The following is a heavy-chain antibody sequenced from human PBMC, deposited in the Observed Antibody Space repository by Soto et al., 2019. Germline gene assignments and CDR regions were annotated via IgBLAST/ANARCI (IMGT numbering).Heavy chain of an antibody. D-gene: IGHD2-2*01. CDR2: IWYDGSNK. Sequence: PGWSLRLSCAASGFTFSSYGMHWVRQAPGKGLEWVAVIWYDGSNKYYADSVKGRFTISRANSKNTLYLQMNSLRAEDKAVYYRARHREIVVVQAAMNAWFHPWGQGT. V-gene: IGHV3-33*01. CDR3: ARHREIVVVQAAMNAWFHP. CDR1: GFTFSSYG. J-gene: IGHJ5*02.